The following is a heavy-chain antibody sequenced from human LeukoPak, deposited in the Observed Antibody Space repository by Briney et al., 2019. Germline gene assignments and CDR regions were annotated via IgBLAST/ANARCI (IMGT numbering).Heavy chain of an antibody. CDR2: MNPNSGNT. Sequence: ASVKVSCKASGYTFTSYDINWVRQATGQGLELMGWMNPNSGNTGYAQKFQGRVTITRNTSISTAYMELSSLRSEDTAVYYCAGLAYCSSTSCYGFDPWGQGTLVTVSS. J-gene: IGHJ5*02. V-gene: IGHV1-8*03. D-gene: IGHD2-2*01. CDR3: AGLAYCSSTSCYGFDP. CDR1: GYTFTSYD.